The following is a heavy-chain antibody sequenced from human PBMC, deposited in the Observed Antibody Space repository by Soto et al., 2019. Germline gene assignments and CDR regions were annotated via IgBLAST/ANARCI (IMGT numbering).Heavy chain of an antibody. V-gene: IGHV4-34*01. CDR1: GGSFSGYY. CDR3: ARGVGKQQLVRAGVYGMVV. CDR2: INHSGST. D-gene: IGHD6-13*01. J-gene: IGHJ6*02. Sequence: SETLSLTCAVYGGSFSGYYWSWIRQPPGKGLEWIGEINHSGSTNYNPSLKSRVTISVDTSKNQFSLKLSSVTAADTAVYYCARGVGKQQLVRAGVYGMVVWGQGTTVTVSS.